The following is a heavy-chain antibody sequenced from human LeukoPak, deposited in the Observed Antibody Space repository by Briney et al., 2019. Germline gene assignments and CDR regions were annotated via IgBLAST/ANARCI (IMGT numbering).Heavy chain of an antibody. Sequence: ASVKVSCKASGYTFTYHYIHLVRQAPGQGLEWMGIINPNNGDTNYAQKFQGRVTMTRDTSTSTVYMELSSLGSEDTAVYYCARESDSGKDFDCWGQGTLVTVSS. J-gene: IGHJ4*02. V-gene: IGHV1-46*01. CDR3: ARESDSGKDFDC. CDR2: INPNNGDT. D-gene: IGHD1-26*01. CDR1: GYTFTYHY.